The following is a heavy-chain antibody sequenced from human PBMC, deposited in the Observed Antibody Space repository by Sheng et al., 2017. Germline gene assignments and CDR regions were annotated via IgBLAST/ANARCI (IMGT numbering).Heavy chain of an antibody. CDR3: ARLGSPFYSSSWSPYNWFDP. CDR2: IIPIFGTA. Sequence: QVQLVQSGAEVKKPGSSVKVSCKASGGTFSSYAISWVRQAPGQGLEWMGGIIPIFGTANYAQKFQGRVTITADESTSTAYMELSSLRSEDTAVYYCARLGSPFYSSSWSPYNWFDPWGQGTLVTVSS. J-gene: IGHJ5*02. D-gene: IGHD6-13*01. V-gene: IGHV1-69*13. CDR1: GGTFSSYA.